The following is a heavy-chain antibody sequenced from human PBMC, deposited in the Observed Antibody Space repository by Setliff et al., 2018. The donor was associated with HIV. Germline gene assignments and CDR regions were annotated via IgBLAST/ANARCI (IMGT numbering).Heavy chain of an antibody. CDR1: GYSFDRYW. V-gene: IGHV5-51*01. CDR3: ARCGYSYGSYGMDV. CDR2: IYPGDSDT. D-gene: IGHD5-12*01. J-gene: IGHJ6*02. Sequence: TGESLTISCQDSGYSFDRYWVGWVRQMPGKGLEWMGIIYPGDSDTRYSPSFQGQVTISVDKSISTAYLQWSSLKASDSAMYYCARCGYSYGSYGMDVWGQGTKVTVSS.